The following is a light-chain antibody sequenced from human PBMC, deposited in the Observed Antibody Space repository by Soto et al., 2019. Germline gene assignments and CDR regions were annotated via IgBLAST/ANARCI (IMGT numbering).Light chain of an antibody. CDR3: ATWDDSLSGGV. V-gene: IGLV1-47*02. Sequence: QPVLTQPPSASGTPGQRVTISCSGSSSNIGINYVYWYQQVPGTAPKLLIYNNNQWPSGVPDRFSGSKSGTSASLAISGLRSEDEADYYCATWDDSLSGGVFGGGTKLTVL. J-gene: IGLJ3*02. CDR1: SSNIGINY. CDR2: NNN.